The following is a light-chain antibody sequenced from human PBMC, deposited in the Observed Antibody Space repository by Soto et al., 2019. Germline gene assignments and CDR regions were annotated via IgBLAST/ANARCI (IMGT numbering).Light chain of an antibody. V-gene: IGLV2-14*01. CDR3: SSYTSSSTPVV. CDR1: SSDVGGYNY. CDR2: DVS. J-gene: IGLJ2*01. Sequence: QSALTQPASVSGSPGQSITISCTGTSSDVGGYNYVSWYQQHPGKAPQLMIYDVSNRPSGVSNRFSGSKSGNTASLTISGLQAEDEDDYYCSSYTSSSTPVVFGGGTKLTVL.